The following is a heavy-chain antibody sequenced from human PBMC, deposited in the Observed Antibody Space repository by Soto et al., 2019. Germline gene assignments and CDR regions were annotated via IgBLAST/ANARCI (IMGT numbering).Heavy chain of an antibody. CDR1: GGTFSRYA. V-gene: IGHV1-69*13. D-gene: IGHD3-10*01. CDR2: IIPIFGTA. Sequence: SVKVSCKASGGTFSRYAISWVRQAPGQGLEWMGGIIPIFGTANYAQKFQGRVTITADESTSTAYMELSSLRSEDTAVYYCAREPIVDYGSGSYSDYWGQGTLVTVSS. J-gene: IGHJ4*02. CDR3: AREPIVDYGSGSYSDY.